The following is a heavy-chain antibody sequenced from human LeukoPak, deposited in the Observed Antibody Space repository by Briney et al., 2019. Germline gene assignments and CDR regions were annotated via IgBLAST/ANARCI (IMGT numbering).Heavy chain of an antibody. CDR2: ISAYNGNT. CDR1: GYTFTSYG. V-gene: IGHV1-18*01. Sequence: EASVKVSCKASGYTFTSYGISWVRQAPGQGLEWMGWISAYNGNTNYAQNLQGRVTMTTDTSTSTAYMELRSLRSDDTAVYYCARDSPRYFDWLPVPGSYYYMDVWDKGTTVTVSS. J-gene: IGHJ6*03. D-gene: IGHD3-9*01. CDR3: ARDSPRYFDWLPVPGSYYYMDV.